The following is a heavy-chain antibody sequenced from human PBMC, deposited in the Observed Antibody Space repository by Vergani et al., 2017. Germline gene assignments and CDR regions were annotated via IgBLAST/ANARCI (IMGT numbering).Heavy chain of an antibody. J-gene: IGHJ4*02. CDR2: VSHSGDT. CDR1: GDSISSGNN. D-gene: IGHD3-22*01. CDR3: ARRSSSYYFYI. V-gene: IGHV4-38-2*01. Sequence: QVNLQESGPGLVKPSETLSLTCAVSGDSISSGNNWGWIRQPPGKGLEWISSVSHSGDTYFNPSLKGRVSISMDTSKNYVFLTLSSVTAADTAMYYCARRSSSYYFYIWGQGVLITVSS.